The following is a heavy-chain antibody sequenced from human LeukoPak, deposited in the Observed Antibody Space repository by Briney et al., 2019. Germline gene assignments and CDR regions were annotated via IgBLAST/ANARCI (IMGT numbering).Heavy chain of an antibody. V-gene: IGHV3-48*01. Sequence: GGSLXLSCAASGFTFSSYSMNWVRQAPGKGLEXVSYISSSSSTIYYADSVKGRFTISRDNAKNSLYLQMNSLRAEDTAVYYCARDLIHTVTDEDYWGQGTLVTVSS. CDR1: GFTFSSYS. CDR3: ARDLIHTVTDEDY. J-gene: IGHJ4*02. CDR2: ISSSSSTI. D-gene: IGHD4-11*01.